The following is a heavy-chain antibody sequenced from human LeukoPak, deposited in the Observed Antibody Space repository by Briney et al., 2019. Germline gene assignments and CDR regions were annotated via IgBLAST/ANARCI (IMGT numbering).Heavy chain of an antibody. CDR1: GGSISSHY. CDR2: IYYSGST. CDR3: ARTAVGATYYFDY. D-gene: IGHD1-26*01. J-gene: IGHJ4*02. V-gene: IGHV4-59*11. Sequence: SETLSLTCTVSGGSISSHYGSWIRQPPGKGLEWIGYIYYSGSTNYNPSLKSRVTISVDTSKNQFSLKLSSVTAADTAVYYCARTAVGATYYFDYWGQGTLVTVSS.